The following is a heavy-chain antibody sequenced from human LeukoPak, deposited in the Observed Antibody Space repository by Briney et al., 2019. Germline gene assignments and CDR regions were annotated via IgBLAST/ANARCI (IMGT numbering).Heavy chain of an antibody. D-gene: IGHD3-3*02. V-gene: IGHV3-23*01. J-gene: IGHJ5*02. CDR1: GFTFSSYA. Sequence: PGRSLRLSCAASGFTFSSYAMSWVRQAPGKGLEWVLAISGSGGSTYYADSVKGRFTISRDNSKNTLYLQMNSLRAEDTAVYYCAKGAIALLYPGPSWFDPWGQGTLVTVSS. CDR3: AKGAIALLYPGPSWFDP. CDR2: ISGSGGST.